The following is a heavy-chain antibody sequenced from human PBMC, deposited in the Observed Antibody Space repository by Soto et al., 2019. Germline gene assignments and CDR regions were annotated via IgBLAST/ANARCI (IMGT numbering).Heavy chain of an antibody. CDR2: IFWDDDE. V-gene: IGHV2-5*02. CDR1: GFSLSTSGVA. Sequence: QITLKESGPTLVKPTQTLTLTCSFSGFSLSTSGVAVGWIRQPPGKALEWLALIFWDDDERYSPSLRSRLTITKDTSQNQVVLTMSNMDPVDTPTYYCVPFEPGFCSSTSCPVAYCGQGTLVTVSS. CDR3: VPFEPGFCSSTSCPVAY. D-gene: IGHD2-2*03. J-gene: IGHJ4*02.